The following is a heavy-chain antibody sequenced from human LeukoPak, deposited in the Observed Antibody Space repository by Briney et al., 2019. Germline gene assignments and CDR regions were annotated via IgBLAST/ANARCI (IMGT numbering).Heavy chain of an antibody. V-gene: IGHV3-48*04. D-gene: IGHD3-9*01. Sequence: GGSLRLSCAASGFTFSSYSMNWVRQAPGKGLEWVSYISSSSSTIYYADSVKGRFTISRDNAKNSLYLQMNSLRAEDTAVYYCARGSDTDYWGQGTLVTVSS. CDR3: ARGSDTDY. CDR2: ISSSSSTI. J-gene: IGHJ4*02. CDR1: GFTFSSYS.